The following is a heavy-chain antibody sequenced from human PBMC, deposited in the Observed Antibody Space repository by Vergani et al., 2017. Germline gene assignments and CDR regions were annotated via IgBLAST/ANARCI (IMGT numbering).Heavy chain of an antibody. D-gene: IGHD3-10*01. J-gene: IGHJ1*01. CDR1: GFTFDTYT. CDR3: TTAWGLYYLHGEYFQY. Sequence: VQLVESAGGLVQPGGSRRLSCVGAGFTFDTYTMAYVRQAPGKGLEWVATISSGGGDIFYADSVKGRFTISRDNSKNTLFLQMNSLKDEDTAVYYCTTAWGLYYLHGEYFQYWGRGTLVSGSS. V-gene: IGHV3-23*04. CDR2: ISSGGGDI.